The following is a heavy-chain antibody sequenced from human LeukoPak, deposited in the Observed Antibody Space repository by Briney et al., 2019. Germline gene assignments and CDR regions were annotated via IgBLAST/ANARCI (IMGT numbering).Heavy chain of an antibody. D-gene: IGHD5-12*01. CDR1: GCTFNDYT. J-gene: IGHJ3*02. V-gene: IGHV3-9*01. Sequence: AKSLRLSCAASGCTFNDYTIHWVRKPPGQGLELVSGSSRNNGSIGYADSVKGRFTISRDNAKNFLYLEMNSLRAEDTAWYYCAKDIRVLLYSGYDLDAFDIWGQGTMVTVSS. CDR3: AKDIRVLLYSGYDLDAFDI. CDR2: SSRNNGSI.